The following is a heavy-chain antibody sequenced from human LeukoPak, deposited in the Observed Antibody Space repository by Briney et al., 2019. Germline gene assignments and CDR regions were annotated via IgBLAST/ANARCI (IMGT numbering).Heavy chain of an antibody. Sequence: PGGSLRLSCAASGFTFSSYDMHWVRQATGKGLEWVSAIGTAGDTYYPGSVKGRFTISRENAKNSLYLQMNSLRAGDTAVYYCARGLPTYGSGDVFDYWGQGTLVTVSS. D-gene: IGHD3-10*01. CDR2: IGTAGDT. CDR1: GFTFSSYD. J-gene: IGHJ4*02. V-gene: IGHV3-13*01. CDR3: ARGLPTYGSGDVFDY.